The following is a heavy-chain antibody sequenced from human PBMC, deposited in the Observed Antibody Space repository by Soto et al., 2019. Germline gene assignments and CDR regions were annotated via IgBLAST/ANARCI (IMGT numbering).Heavy chain of an antibody. CDR1: GGSFSGYY. V-gene: IGHV4-34*01. J-gene: IGHJ6*02. Sequence: PSETLSLTCAVYGGSFSGYYWSWIRQPPGKGLEWIGEINHSGSTNYNPSLKSRVTISVDTSKNQFSLKLSSVTAADTAVYYCARGGAAAGTSGILGERYGMDVRGQGTTVTVSS. CDR2: INHSGST. CDR3: ARGGAAAGTSGILGERYGMDV. D-gene: IGHD6-13*01.